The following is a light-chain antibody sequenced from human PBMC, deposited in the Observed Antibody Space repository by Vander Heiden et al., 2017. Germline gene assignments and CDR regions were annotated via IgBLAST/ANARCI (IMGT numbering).Light chain of an antibody. CDR3: QAWDRDTVV. V-gene: IGLV3-1*01. CDR1: KLGDKY. J-gene: IGLJ2*01. Sequence: SYELTQPPSVSVSPGQTASITCSGDKLGDKYASWYPQKPGQSPVLVIYLDTRRPSGIPERFSGSNSGNTATLTISGTQAMDEADYYCQAWDRDTVVFGGGTKLTVL. CDR2: LDT.